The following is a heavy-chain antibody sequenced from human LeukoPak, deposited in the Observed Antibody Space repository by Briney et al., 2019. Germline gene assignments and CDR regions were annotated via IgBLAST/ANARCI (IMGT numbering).Heavy chain of an antibody. D-gene: IGHD3-10*01. V-gene: IGHV1-2*02. CDR3: AVYGSGPTEADAFDI. CDR2: INPNSGGT. J-gene: IGHJ3*02. Sequence: ASVKVSCKASGYTFTSYYMHWVRQAPGQGLEWMGWINPNSGGTNYAQKFQGRVTMTRDTSISTAYMELSRLRSDDTAVYYCAVYGSGPTEADAFDIWGQGTMVTVSS. CDR1: GYTFTSYY.